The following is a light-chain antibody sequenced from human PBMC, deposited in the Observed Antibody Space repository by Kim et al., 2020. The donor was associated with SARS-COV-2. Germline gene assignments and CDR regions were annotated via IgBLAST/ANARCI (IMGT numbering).Light chain of an antibody. J-gene: IGKJ1*01. V-gene: IGKV3-15*01. CDR3: QQYNNWPPWT. Sequence: PGERATLSCRASQSVSSNVAWYQQKPGQAPRLLIYGASTRATGIPARFSGSGSGTEFTLTISSLQSEDVAVYYCQQYNNWPPWTFGQGTKVEIK. CDR2: GAS. CDR1: QSVSSN.